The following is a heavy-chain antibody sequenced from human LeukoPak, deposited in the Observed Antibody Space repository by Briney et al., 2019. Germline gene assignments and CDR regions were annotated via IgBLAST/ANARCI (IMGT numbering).Heavy chain of an antibody. J-gene: IGHJ4*02. V-gene: IGHV3-21*01. Sequence: PGGSLRLSCAASGFTFSSYSMNWVRQAPGKGLEWVSSISSSSSYIYYADSVKGRFTNSRDNAKNSLYLQMNSLSAEDTAVYYCARDKGYSYGPYGYWGQGTLVTVSS. CDR1: GFTFSSYS. D-gene: IGHD5-18*01. CDR2: ISSSSSYI. CDR3: ARDKGYSYGPYGY.